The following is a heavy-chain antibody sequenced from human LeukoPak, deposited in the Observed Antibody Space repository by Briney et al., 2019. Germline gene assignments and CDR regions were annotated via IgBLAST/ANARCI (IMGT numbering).Heavy chain of an antibody. CDR1: GGSISGYY. V-gene: IGHV4-59*12. D-gene: IGHD6-19*01. CDR2: VYYSGST. J-gene: IGHJ2*01. CDR3: ARVLEGSSGQHWYFDL. Sequence: SQTLSLTCTVSGGSISGYYWSWIRQPPGRGLEWIGLVYYSGSTKYNPSLKSRVTISVDTSKNQFSLKLSSVTAADTAAYYCARVLEGSSGQHWYFDLWGRGTLVTVSS.